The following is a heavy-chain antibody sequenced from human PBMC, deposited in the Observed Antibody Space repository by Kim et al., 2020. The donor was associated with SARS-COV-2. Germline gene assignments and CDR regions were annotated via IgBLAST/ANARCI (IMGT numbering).Heavy chain of an antibody. D-gene: IGHD3-16*01. CDR3: ARGLVGHCGVWADS. J-gene: IGHJ5*01. Sequence: GGSLRLSCAASGFTFSNYAMSWVRQAPGKGLAWVSCISVGGITYYADSVKGRFTISRDISKNTVYLQMNSLSADDTAIYYCARGLVGHCGVWADS. CDR2: ISVGGIT. CDR1: GFTFSNYA. V-gene: IGHV3-23*01.